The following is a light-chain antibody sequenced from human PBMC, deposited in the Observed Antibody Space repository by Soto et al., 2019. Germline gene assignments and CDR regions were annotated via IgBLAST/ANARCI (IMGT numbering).Light chain of an antibody. Sequence: DIQMTQSPSSLSASVGDRVTITCRASQSISSYLNWYQQKPGKAPKLLIYAASSLKSGVPSRFSGSGSGTDFTLNISSLQPEDFATYYCQQSYSTPLTFGPGTKVDIK. CDR1: QSISSY. CDR3: QQSYSTPLT. CDR2: AAS. J-gene: IGKJ3*01. V-gene: IGKV1-39*01.